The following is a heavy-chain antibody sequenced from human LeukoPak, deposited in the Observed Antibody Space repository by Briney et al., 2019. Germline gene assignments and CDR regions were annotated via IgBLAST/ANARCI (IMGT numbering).Heavy chain of an antibody. CDR2: ISAYNGNT. V-gene: IGHV1-18*01. J-gene: IGHJ5*02. D-gene: IGHD6-13*01. Sequence: ASVKVSCKASGYTFTSYGISWVRQAPGQGLEWMGWISAYNGNTNYAQKLQGRVTMTTDTSTSTAYMELRSLRSDDTAVYYCARDPKSSSWEVSNWFDPWGQGTLVTVSS. CDR3: ARDPKSSSWEVSNWFDP. CDR1: GYTFTSYG.